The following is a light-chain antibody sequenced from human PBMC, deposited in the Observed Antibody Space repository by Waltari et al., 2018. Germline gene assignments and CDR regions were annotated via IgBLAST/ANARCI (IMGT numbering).Light chain of an antibody. CDR3: QHYVRLPVT. J-gene: IGKJ1*01. V-gene: IGKV3-20*01. Sequence: EIVLTQSPGTLSLSPGERVTLSCRASQSVGRTFVWYQHKPGQAPRLLLYGASIRATGIPDRSSGSGSGTDFSLTISRLEPEDFAVYYCQHYVRLPVTFGQGTKVEIK. CDR1: QSVGRTF. CDR2: GAS.